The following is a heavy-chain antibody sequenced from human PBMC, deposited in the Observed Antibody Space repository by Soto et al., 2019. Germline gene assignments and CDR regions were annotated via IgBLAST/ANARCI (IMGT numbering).Heavy chain of an antibody. CDR2: INAGNGNT. D-gene: IGHD1-26*01. V-gene: IGHV1-3*01. Sequence: ASVKVSCKASGYTFTSYAMHWVRQAPGQRLEWMGWINAGNGNTKYSQKFQGGVTITRDTSASTAYMELSSLRSEDTAVYYCALVGATYYYYYGMDVWGQGTTVTVSS. CDR3: ALVGATYYYYYGMDV. CDR1: GYTFTSYA. J-gene: IGHJ6*02.